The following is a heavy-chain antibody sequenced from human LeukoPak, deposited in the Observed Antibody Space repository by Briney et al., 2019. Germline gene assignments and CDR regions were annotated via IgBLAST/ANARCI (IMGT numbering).Heavy chain of an antibody. D-gene: IGHD6-6*01. CDR2: ISACSLNT. CDR3: ARDRSFYSSSSLGGY. Sequence: ASVKVSCKASGYTFSSYGISWVRQAPGQGLEWMGWISACSLNTNYAQNFQGRVTMTTDTSTSTAYMELRSLRSDDTAVYYCARDRSFYSSSSLGGYWGQGTLVTVSS. V-gene: IGHV1-18*01. CDR1: GYTFSSYG. J-gene: IGHJ4*02.